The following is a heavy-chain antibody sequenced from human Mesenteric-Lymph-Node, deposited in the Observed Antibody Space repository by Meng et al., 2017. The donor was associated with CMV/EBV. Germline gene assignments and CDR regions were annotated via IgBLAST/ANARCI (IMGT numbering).Heavy chain of an antibody. V-gene: IGHV4-34*01. CDR2: INHSGST. CDR3: ARGSSYDILTGYFDY. CDR1: GGSFSGYY. D-gene: IGHD3-9*01. J-gene: IGHJ4*02. Sequence: VPLQQWGAGLFQPSETLSVTCSVYGGSFSGYYWNWIRQSPEKGLEWIGEINHSGSTTYNPSFTSRIIISVDTSTNQISLNMSSVTAADTAVYYCARGSSYDILTGYFDYWGQGALVTVSS.